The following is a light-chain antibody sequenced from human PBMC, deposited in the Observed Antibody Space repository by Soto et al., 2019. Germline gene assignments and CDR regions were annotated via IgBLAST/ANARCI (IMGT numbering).Light chain of an antibody. CDR3: SSHTSSSIWV. CDR2: EVS. CDR1: SSDVGDYNF. Sequence: QSALPQPASVSGSPGQSITISCTGTSSDVGDYNFVSWYQQLPGKAPKLMIYEVSHRPSGVSNRFSGSKSGNTASLTISGLLAEDEAHYYCSSHTSSSIWVFGGGTKLTVL. J-gene: IGLJ3*02. V-gene: IGLV2-14*03.